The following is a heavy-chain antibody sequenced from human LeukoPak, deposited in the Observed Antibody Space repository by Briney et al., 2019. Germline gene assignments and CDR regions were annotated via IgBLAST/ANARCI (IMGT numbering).Heavy chain of an antibody. CDR3: ASASSHRIAAGGDY. D-gene: IGHD6-13*01. Sequence: GGSLRLSCAASGFTFSTYWMHWVRQAPGKGLVWVSRSRNYADSVKGLFTISRDNAKNTLYLQMNSLRAEDTAVYYCASASSHRIAAGGDYWGQGTLVTVSS. CDR2: SR. V-gene: IGHV3-74*01. CDR1: GFTFSTYW. J-gene: IGHJ4*02.